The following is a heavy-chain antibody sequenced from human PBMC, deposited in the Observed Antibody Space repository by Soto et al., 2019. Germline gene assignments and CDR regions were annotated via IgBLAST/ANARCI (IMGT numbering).Heavy chain of an antibody. D-gene: IGHD3-9*01. CDR3: ARDGYYDILTGDARGWFDP. CDR2: ISAYNGNT. J-gene: IGHJ5*02. V-gene: IGHV1-18*04. CDR1: GYTFTSYG. Sequence: QVPLVQSGAEVKKPGASVKVSCKASGYTFTSYGISWVRQAPGQGLEWMGWISAYNGNTNYAQKLQGRVTMTTVTSTSKAYMGLRNLRSDDTAVKYCARDGYYDILTGDARGWFDPWGQGTLVTVAS.